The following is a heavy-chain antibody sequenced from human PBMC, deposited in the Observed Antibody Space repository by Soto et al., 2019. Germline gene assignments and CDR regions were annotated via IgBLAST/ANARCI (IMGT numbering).Heavy chain of an antibody. CDR1: GYPFTNYG. CDR2: IRAYNVNT. V-gene: IGHV1-18*01. D-gene: IGHD4-17*01. CDR3: ASRSTVKDAFAI. J-gene: IGHJ3*02. Sequence: SVEVSCKASGYPFTNYGINWVRLAPGQGLEWMGWIRAYNVNTKYAQKLQGRVTMTTVTSKSTAYVELATLRSDDTALYYCASRSTVKDAFAIWGQGTMVTVSS.